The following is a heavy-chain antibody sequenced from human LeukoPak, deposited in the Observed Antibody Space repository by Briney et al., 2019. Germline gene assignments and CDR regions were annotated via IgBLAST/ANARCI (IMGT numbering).Heavy chain of an antibody. CDR1: GGSISSYY. J-gene: IGHJ4*02. CDR2: IYYSGST. CDR3: ASGGYYFDY. D-gene: IGHD3-10*01. Sequence: SETLSLTCTVSGGSISSYYWSWIRQPPGKGLEWIGSIYYSGSTYYNPSLKSRVTISVDTSKNQFSLKLSSVTAADTAVYYCASGGYYFDYWGQGTLVTVSS. V-gene: IGHV4-59*05.